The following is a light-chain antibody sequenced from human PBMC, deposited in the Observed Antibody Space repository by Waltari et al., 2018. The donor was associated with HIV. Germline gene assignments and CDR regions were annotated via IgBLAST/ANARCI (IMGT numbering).Light chain of an antibody. V-gene: IGLV2-8*01. CDR3: NSYAGSNNWV. Sequence: QSALTQPPSASGSPGQSVTISCTGTSSDVGGSKYVSWYHQHPGKAPKLIIYEVNKRPSGVPDRFSGSKSANTASLTVSGLQADDEADYYCNSYAGSNNWVFGGGTKLTVL. CDR1: SSDVGGSKY. CDR2: EVN. J-gene: IGLJ3*02.